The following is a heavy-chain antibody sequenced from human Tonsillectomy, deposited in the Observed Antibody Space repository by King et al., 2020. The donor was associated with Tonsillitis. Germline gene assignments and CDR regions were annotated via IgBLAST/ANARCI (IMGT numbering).Heavy chain of an antibody. J-gene: IGHJ4*02. CDR2: ISRSSSYI. CDR1: GFTFSSNS. CDR3: AGDYYGSGEYEPGKYFFDY. Sequence: VQLVESGGGLVKPGGSLRLSCAASGFTFSSNSMNWVRQAPGKGLEWVSSISRSSSYIYYADSVKGRFTISRDNAKNSLYLQMNSLRAEDTAVFYCAGDYYGSGEYEPGKYFFDYWGQGTLVTVSS. V-gene: IGHV3-21*01. D-gene: IGHD3-10*01.